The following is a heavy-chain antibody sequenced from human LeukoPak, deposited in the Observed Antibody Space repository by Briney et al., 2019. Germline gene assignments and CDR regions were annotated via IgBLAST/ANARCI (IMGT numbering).Heavy chain of an antibody. CDR1: GAALSEYY. CDR3: VRQGTNSGYYLLDY. Sequence: SETLSLTCAVYGAALSEYYWSWIRQSPGKGLEWIGEVAHKGPTVYSPTLNRKYNPSFKSRATMSVDPSKNQLSLRLTSVTVADTATYYCVRQGTNSGYYLLDYWGQGHLVIVSS. J-gene: IGHJ4*02. D-gene: IGHD3-22*01. CDR2: VAHKGPTVYSPTLNR. V-gene: IGHV4-34*01.